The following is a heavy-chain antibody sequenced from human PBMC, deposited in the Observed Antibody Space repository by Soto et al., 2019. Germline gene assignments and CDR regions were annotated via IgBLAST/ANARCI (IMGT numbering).Heavy chain of an antibody. J-gene: IGHJ6*02. Sequence: QVQLVQSGAEVKKPGSSVKVSSKASGGTFSSYAISWVRQAPGQGLEWMGGIIPIFGTANYAQKFQGRVTITADESTSTTYMELSSLRSEDTAVYYCARDWLYQLPSYYYYYGMDVWGQGTTVTVSS. V-gene: IGHV1-69*01. CDR2: IIPIFGTA. D-gene: IGHD2-2*01. CDR1: GGTFSSYA. CDR3: ARDWLYQLPSYYYYYGMDV.